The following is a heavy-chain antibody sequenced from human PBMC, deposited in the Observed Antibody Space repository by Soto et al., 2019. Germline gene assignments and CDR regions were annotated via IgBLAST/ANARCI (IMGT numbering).Heavy chain of an antibody. CDR2: ISNNGDTA. D-gene: IGHD3-16*02. CDR3: AKSRVFIGAIVTLLDS. Sequence: EVPLLESGGGLVQPGGSLTLSCATSGFTFSSYAMVWVRQAAEKCLEWVASISNNGDTAYYADSVKGRFTISRGNSENTLYLQMNGLRADDTALYFCAKSRVFIGAIVTLLDSWGQGTQVTVSS. CDR1: GFTFSSYA. V-gene: IGHV3-23*01. J-gene: IGHJ4*02.